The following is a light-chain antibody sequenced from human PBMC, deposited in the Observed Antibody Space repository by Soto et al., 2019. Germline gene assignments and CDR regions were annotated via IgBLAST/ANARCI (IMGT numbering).Light chain of an antibody. CDR1: QSINSN. Sequence: EIVMTQSPATLPLSPGERATLSCRASQSINSNLAWYQQKPGQAPRLLIYGASNRATGVPARFSGSGSGTEFTLTISSLQSEDFAVYYCQQYSSWWSFGQGTKVDIK. CDR3: QQYSSWWS. V-gene: IGKV3-15*01. J-gene: IGKJ1*01. CDR2: GAS.